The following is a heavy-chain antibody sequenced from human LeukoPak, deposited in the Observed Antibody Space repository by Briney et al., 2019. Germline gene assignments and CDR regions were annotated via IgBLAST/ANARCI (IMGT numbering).Heavy chain of an antibody. D-gene: IGHD3-10*01. J-gene: IGHJ6*04. CDR1: GFTFSSYS. CDR2: ISSSSSYI. V-gene: IGHV3-21*01. CDR3: ARDPYGSGSYSFAYYYYYYGMDV. Sequence: GGSLRLSCAASGFTFSSYSMNWVRQAPGKGLEWVSSISSSSSYIYHADSVKGRFTISRDNAKNSLYLQMNSLRAEDTAVYYCARDPYGSGSYSFAYYYYYYGMDVWGKGTTVTVSS.